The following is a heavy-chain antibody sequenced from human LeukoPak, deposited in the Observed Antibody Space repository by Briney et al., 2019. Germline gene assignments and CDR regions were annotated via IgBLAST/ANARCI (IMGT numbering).Heavy chain of an antibody. CDR1: GFTVSSNH. J-gene: IGHJ6*03. V-gene: IGHV3-53*01. D-gene: IGHD2-8*02. CDR2: IYSGGST. CDR3: AKEPPTLVYYYMDV. Sequence: PGGSLRLSCAASGFTVSSNHMSWVRQAPGKGLEWVSVIYSGGSTYYADSVKGRFTISRDNSKNTLFLQMNSLRAEDTAVYYCAKEPPTLVYYYMDVWGKGTTVTVSS.